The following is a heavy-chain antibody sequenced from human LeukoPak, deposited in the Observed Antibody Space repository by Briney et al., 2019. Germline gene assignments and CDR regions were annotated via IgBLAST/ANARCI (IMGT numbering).Heavy chain of an antibody. CDR1: GGSISSYY. CDR2: IYYSGST. Sequence: SETLSLTCTVSGGSISSYYWSWIRQPPGKGLEWIGYIYYSGSTNYNPSLKSRVTISVDTSKNQFSLKLSSVTAADTAVYYCAGGSGYYYFDYWGQRTLVTVSS. V-gene: IGHV4-59*01. CDR3: AGGSGYYYFDY. J-gene: IGHJ4*02. D-gene: IGHD3-22*01.